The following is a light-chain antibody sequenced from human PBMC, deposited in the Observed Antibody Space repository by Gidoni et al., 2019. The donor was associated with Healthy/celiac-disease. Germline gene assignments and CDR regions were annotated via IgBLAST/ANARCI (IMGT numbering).Light chain of an antibody. CDR2: DAS. J-gene: IGKJ4*01. CDR1: QSISSY. V-gene: IGKV1-39*01. CDR3: QQSYSIPFT. Sequence: DIQMTQSTSSLSASVGDRVTITCRASQSISSYLNWYQQKPGKAPKLLIYDASSLQSGVPSRFSGSGSGTDFTLTISSLQPEDFATYYCQQSYSIPFTFGGGTKVEIK.